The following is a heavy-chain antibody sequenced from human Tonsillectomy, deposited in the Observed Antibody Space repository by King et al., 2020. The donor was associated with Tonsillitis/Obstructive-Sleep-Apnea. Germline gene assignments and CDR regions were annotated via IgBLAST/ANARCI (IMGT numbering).Heavy chain of an antibody. CDR3: AKVNGGWDFWSGYYSNWFDP. V-gene: IGHV3-23*04. CDR1: GFTFSSYA. J-gene: IGHJ5*02. CDR2: ISGSGGST. D-gene: IGHD3-3*01. Sequence: QLVESGGGLVQPGGSLRLSCAASGFTFSSYAMSWVRQAPGKGLEWVSVISGSGGSTYYADSVKGRFTISRDNSKNTLYLQMNSLRAEDTAVYYCAKVNGGWDFWSGYYSNWFDPWGQGTLVTVSS.